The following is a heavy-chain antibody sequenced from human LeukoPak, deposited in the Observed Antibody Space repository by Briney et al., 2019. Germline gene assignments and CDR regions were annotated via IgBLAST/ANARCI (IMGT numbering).Heavy chain of an antibody. CDR3: AREYTLYISGWFIDY. D-gene: IGHD6-19*01. J-gene: IGHJ4*02. CDR2: IDYSGST. CDR1: GDSSSNSLYY. V-gene: IGHV4-39*07. Sequence: SETLSLTCTVSGDSSSNSLYYWGWVRQPPGKGLEWIGTIDYSGSTYYNPSLKSRATKSIDTSKNQFSLTLSPVTAADTAIYYCAREYTLYISGWFIDYWGQGTVVTVSS.